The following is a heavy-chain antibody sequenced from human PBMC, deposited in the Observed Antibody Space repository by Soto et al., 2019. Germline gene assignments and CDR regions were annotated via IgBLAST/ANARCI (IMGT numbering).Heavy chain of an antibody. CDR1: GGSISSSSYY. Sequence: QLQLQESGPGLVKPSETLSLTCTVSGGSISSSSYYWGWIRQPPGKGLEWIGSIYYSGSTYYNPSLKGRVTIAVDTSKNQFSLKLSSVTAADTAVYYCARLVGGSYTSAYYYYMDVWGKGTTVTVSS. V-gene: IGHV4-39*01. J-gene: IGHJ6*03. CDR3: ARLVGGSYTSAYYYYMDV. CDR2: IYYSGST. D-gene: IGHD3-16*01.